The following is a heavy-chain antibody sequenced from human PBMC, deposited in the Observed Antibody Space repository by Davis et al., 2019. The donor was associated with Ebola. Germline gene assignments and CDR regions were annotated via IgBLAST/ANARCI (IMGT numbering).Heavy chain of an antibody. CDR1: GYTFIDYA. V-gene: IGHV1-3*01. Sequence: ASVKVSCKASGYTFIDYAIHWVRQAPGQGLEWMGWINVAKGNTWYSQKFQGRVTITRDTSASTAYMELSSLRSEDTAVYYCARDSYCTRGDCYSAYWGQGTLVTVSS. CDR3: ARDSYCTRGDCYSAY. J-gene: IGHJ4*02. CDR2: INVAKGNT. D-gene: IGHD2-21*01.